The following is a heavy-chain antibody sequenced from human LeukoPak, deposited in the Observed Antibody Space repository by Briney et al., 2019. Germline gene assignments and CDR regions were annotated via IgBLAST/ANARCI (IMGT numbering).Heavy chain of an antibody. CDR1: GGSLSYYY. Sequence: SETLSLTCAVYGGSLSYYYWSWLRQPPEKGLEWLGEINRSGSTNYNPSLKSRVSISVDTSKNQFSLKLSSVTAADTAVYYCARGGFYCGDDCYVDYWGQGTLVTVSS. CDR3: ARGGFYCGDDCYVDY. V-gene: IGHV4-34*01. D-gene: IGHD2-21*02. J-gene: IGHJ4*02. CDR2: INRSGST.